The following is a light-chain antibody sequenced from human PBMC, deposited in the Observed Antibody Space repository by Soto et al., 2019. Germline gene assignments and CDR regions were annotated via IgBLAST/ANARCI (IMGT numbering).Light chain of an antibody. CDR3: QQYNSYCT. Sequence: DIQMTQSPSTLSASVGDRVTITCRASQSISSWLAWYQQKPGKAPKLLMYDASSLESGVPSRFSGSGSGTEFTLTISSLQPDYFATYYCQQYNSYCTFGQGTKVEIK. CDR2: DAS. CDR1: QSISSW. V-gene: IGKV1-5*01. J-gene: IGKJ1*01.